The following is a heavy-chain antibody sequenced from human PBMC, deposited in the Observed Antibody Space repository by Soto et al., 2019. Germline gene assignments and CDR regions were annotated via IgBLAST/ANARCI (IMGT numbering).Heavy chain of an antibody. CDR1: GDSISTVDYF. CDR2: IYKSTTT. D-gene: IGHD2-15*01. Sequence: QVHLLESGPGLVKPSQTLSLTCSVSGDSISTVDYFWAWIRQPPGQALEYIGYIYKSTTTYYNPSFECRVAISLDTSKSQFSLTVTSVTAADTAVYFCARGRYCLTGRCFPNWFDSWGQGTLVTVSS. CDR3: ARGRYCLTGRCFPNWFDS. J-gene: IGHJ5*01. V-gene: IGHV4-30-4*01.